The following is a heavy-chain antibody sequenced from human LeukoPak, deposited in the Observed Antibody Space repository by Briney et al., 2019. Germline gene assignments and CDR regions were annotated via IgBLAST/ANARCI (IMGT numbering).Heavy chain of an antibody. V-gene: IGHV3-48*01. D-gene: IGHD3-10*01. Sequence: GGSLRLSCAASGFTFNTYTMNWVRQAPGKGLEWVSYISGGSGIIDYADSVRGRFTISRDNAKNSLYLQMNSLRAEDTAVYYCAREAMVRGVPDAFDIWGQGTVVTVSS. CDR2: ISGGSGII. J-gene: IGHJ3*02. CDR1: GFTFNTYT. CDR3: AREAMVRGVPDAFDI.